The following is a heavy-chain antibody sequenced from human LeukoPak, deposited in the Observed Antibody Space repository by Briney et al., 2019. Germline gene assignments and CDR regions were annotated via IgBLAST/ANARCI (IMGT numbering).Heavy chain of an antibody. D-gene: IGHD2-2*02. Sequence: AGGSLRLSCAASGFTFSSNNMNWLRQAPWKGLEWVSSIKSTSSYIYYADSVKGRFTISRDNAKNSLYLQMNSLRAEDTAVYYCARLYCSSTSCYSFGDAFDIWGQGTMVTVSS. J-gene: IGHJ3*02. V-gene: IGHV3-21*01. CDR3: ARLYCSSTSCYSFGDAFDI. CDR1: GFTFSSNN. CDR2: IKSTSSYI.